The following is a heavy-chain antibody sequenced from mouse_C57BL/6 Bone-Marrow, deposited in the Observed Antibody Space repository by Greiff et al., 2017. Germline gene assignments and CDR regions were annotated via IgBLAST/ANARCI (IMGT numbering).Heavy chain of an antibody. CDR2: IHPNSGST. D-gene: IGHD1-1*01. CDR3: APMTTVVANYYAMDY. CDR1: GYTFTSYW. J-gene: IGHJ4*01. V-gene: IGHV1-64*01. Sequence: QVQLQQPGAELVKPGASVKLSCKASGYTFTSYWMHWVKQRPGQGLEWIGMIHPNSGSTNYNEKFKSKATLTVDKSSSTAYMQLSSLTSEYSAVYYCAPMTTVVANYYAMDYWGQGTSVTVSS.